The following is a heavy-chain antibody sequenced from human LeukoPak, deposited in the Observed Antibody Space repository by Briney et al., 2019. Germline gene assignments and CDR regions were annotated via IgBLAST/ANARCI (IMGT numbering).Heavy chain of an antibody. CDR2: ISSTSSDI. J-gene: IGHJ4*02. D-gene: IGHD5-12*01. CDR3: AKGLFSGYDKYLDS. CDR1: GFAFETYT. Sequence: GGSLRLSCVASGFAFETYTMNWVRQAPGKGLEWVSFISSTSSDINYADSVRDRFTISRDNAENSLFLQMDSLRVEDMAVYYCAKGLFSGYDKYLDSWGQGALVTVSS. V-gene: IGHV3-21*04.